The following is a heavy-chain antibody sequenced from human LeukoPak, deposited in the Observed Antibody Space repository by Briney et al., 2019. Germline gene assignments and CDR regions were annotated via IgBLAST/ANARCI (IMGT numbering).Heavy chain of an antibody. CDR3: ASLRGDHGGGYYYYMDV. V-gene: IGHV4-39*07. D-gene: IGHD2-15*01. CDR2: KHYSGNT. J-gene: IGHJ6*03. Sequence: SETLSLTCTVSGGSISSSSYYWAWIRQPPGKGLEWIGSKHYSGNTYHNPSLKSRVTISVDTSKNQFSLNLSSVTAADTAVYYCASLRGDHGGGYYYYMDVWGKGTTVTVSS. CDR1: GGSISSSSYY.